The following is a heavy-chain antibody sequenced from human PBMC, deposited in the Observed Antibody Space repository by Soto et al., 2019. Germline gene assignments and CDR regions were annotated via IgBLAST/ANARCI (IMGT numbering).Heavy chain of an antibody. CDR1: GYTFTSYG. D-gene: IGHD2-15*01. CDR3: ARSRGYCSGVSCYVAVNYCGMDV. CDR2: ISAYNGNT. Sequence: ASVKGSCKASGYTFTSYGISWVRQAPGQGLEWMGWISAYNGNTNYAQKLQGRVTMTTDTSTSTAYMELRSLRSDDTAVYYCARSRGYCSGVSCYVAVNYCGMDVWGQGTTVTVSS. J-gene: IGHJ6*02. V-gene: IGHV1-18*04.